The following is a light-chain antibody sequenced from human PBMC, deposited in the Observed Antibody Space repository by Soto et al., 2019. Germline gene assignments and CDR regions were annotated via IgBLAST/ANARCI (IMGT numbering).Light chain of an antibody. V-gene: IGLV2-11*01. CDR2: DVR. CDR3: SSYAGTKDVV. Sequence: QPVLTQPRSMSGSPGQSVTISCTGTSSDVGGYNFVSWYQQHPGKAPKIIIYDVRKRPSGVPGRFSGSKSGNTASLTISGLQAEDEADYYCSSYAGTKDVVFGGGTKVTVL. J-gene: IGLJ2*01. CDR1: SSDVGGYNF.